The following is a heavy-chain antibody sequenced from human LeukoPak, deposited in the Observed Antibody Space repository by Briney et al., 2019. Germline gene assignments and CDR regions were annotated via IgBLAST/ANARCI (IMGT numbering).Heavy chain of an antibody. Sequence: SETLSLTCTVSGGSITSSNFYWGWIRQPPGKGLEWIGSIFYTGNTYYQPSLRGRLSISLDTSKNLFSLRLNSVTAADTAVYYCARNYYDSSGYHIDQFYFDSWGQGTLVTVSS. J-gene: IGHJ4*02. CDR3: ARNYYDSSGYHIDQFYFDS. V-gene: IGHV4-39*07. CDR1: GGSITSSNFY. D-gene: IGHD3-22*01. CDR2: IFYTGNT.